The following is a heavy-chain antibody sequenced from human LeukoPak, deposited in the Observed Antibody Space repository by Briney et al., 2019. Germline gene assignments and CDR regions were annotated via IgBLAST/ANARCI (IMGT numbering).Heavy chain of an antibody. V-gene: IGHV1-18*01. D-gene: IGHD3-3*01. CDR3: ARDQNCDFWSGYYPLDY. CDR2: ISPYNGNT. CDR1: GYTFTSYG. J-gene: IGHJ4*02. Sequence: ASVKVSCKASGYTFTSYGISWVRQAPGQGLEWMGWISPYNGNTNYAQKLQGRVTMTPDTSMSTAYMELGRLRSDDTAVYYCARDQNCDFWSGYYPLDYWGQGTLVTVSS.